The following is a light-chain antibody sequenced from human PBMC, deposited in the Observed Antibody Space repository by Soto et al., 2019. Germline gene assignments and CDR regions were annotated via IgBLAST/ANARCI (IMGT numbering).Light chain of an antibody. Sequence: DIQMTQSPATLSASVGDRVTITCRASQSISSWLAWYQQKPGKVPKLLIDDASSLESGVPSRFSGSGSATEFTLTISSLQPDDFATYYCQQYNTYPWTFGQGTKVEIK. CDR1: QSISSW. CDR2: DAS. CDR3: QQYNTYPWT. J-gene: IGKJ1*01. V-gene: IGKV1-5*01.